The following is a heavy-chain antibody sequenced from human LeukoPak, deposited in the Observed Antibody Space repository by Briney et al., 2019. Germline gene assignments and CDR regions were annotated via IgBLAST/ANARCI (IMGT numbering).Heavy chain of an antibody. D-gene: IGHD3-10*01. J-gene: IGHJ4*02. CDR2: IKQDGSEK. CDR1: GFTFSSYW. V-gene: IGHV3-7*03. Sequence: GGSLRLSCAASGFTFSSYWMSWVRQAPGKGLEWVANIKQDGSEKYYVDSVKGRFTISRDNAKNSLYLQMNSLRAEDTAFYYCAKGSPQYYFDSWGQGTLVTVSS. CDR3: AKGSPQYYFDS.